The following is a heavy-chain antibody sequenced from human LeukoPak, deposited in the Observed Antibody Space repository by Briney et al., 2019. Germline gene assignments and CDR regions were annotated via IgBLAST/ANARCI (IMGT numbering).Heavy chain of an antibody. Sequence: RASVKVSCKASGYTFTSYGISWVRQAPGQGLEWMGWISAYNGNTNYAQKLQGRVTMTTDTSTSTAYMELRSLRSDDTAVYYCARVTPSRLRWFGLRPYYYYMDVWGKGTTVTISS. V-gene: IGHV1-18*01. D-gene: IGHD3-10*01. CDR3: ARVTPSRLRWFGLRPYYYYMDV. CDR1: GYTFTSYG. CDR2: ISAYNGNT. J-gene: IGHJ6*03.